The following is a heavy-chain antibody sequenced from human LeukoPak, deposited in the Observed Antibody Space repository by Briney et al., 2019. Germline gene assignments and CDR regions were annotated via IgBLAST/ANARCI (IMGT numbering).Heavy chain of an antibody. D-gene: IGHD1-14*01. V-gene: IGHV4-61*09. CDR3: SRGPENPLNWYFDL. CDR1: GGSISSGRFY. J-gene: IGHJ2*01. CDR2: GYSSGSA. Sequence: SETLSLTCTVSGGSISSGRFYWNWLRQPAGTGLESLGHGYSSGSANYNPSLKSLVTISLDTSKNQLSPKLQSVTPDDTAVYYCSRGPENPLNWYFDLWGGGTLVTVPS.